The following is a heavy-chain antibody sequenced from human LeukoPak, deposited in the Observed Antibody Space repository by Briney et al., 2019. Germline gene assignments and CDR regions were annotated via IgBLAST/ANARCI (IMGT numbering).Heavy chain of an antibody. Sequence: PSETLSLTCTVSGGSINSNSYYWGWIRQPPGKGLEWIGSMYYSGSTYYKSSLKSRVTIPVDTSKNQFSLKLSSVTAADTAVYYCARWAVVTANYFDYWGQGTLVTVSS. V-gene: IGHV4-39*01. J-gene: IGHJ4*02. CDR3: ARWAVVTANYFDY. CDR1: GGSINSNSYY. CDR2: MYYSGST. D-gene: IGHD2-15*01.